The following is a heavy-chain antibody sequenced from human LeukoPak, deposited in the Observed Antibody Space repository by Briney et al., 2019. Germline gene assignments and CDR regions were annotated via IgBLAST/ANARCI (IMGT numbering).Heavy chain of an antibody. CDR3: ARVTGYYYENTGYYHHAFDI. CDR1: VYTFTGYY. D-gene: IGHD3-22*01. Sequence: ASVKVSCKASVYTFTGYYMHWVRQAPGQRVEWMGWINANSGGTNSAQKFQGRVTMTRDTSISTAYMELSRLRSDDTAVYYCARVTGYYYENTGYYHHAFDIWGQGTMVTVSS. V-gene: IGHV1-2*02. CDR2: INANSGGT. J-gene: IGHJ3*02.